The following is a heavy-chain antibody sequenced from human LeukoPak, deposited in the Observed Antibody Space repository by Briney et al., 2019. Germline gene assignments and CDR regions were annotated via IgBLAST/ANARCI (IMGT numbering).Heavy chain of an antibody. CDR2: INPNSGGT. V-gene: IGHV1-2*02. CDR1: GYTFTGYF. J-gene: IGHJ5*02. Sequence: ASVKVSCKASGYTFTGYFIHWVRQAPGQGLEWMGWINPNSGGTNSAQKFQGRVTMTRDTSINTAYMELSRLRFDDTAVYYCARGPAIRYFDWLANWFDPWGQGTLVTVSS. CDR3: ARGPAIRYFDWLANWFDP. D-gene: IGHD3-9*01.